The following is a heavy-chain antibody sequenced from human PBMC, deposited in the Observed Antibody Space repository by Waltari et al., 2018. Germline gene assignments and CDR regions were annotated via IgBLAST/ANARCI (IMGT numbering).Heavy chain of an antibody. D-gene: IGHD2-15*01. J-gene: IGHJ6*02. CDR1: GGSISSYY. CDR3: ARDKGYCSGGSCYFPGFGYYYYGMDV. V-gene: IGHV4-59*01. CDR2: IYYSGST. Sequence: QVQLQESGPGLVKPSETLSLTCTVSGGSISSYYWSWIRQPPGKGLEWIGYIYYSGSTNYHPSLKSQVTISVDTSKNQVSRKLSSVTAADTAVYYCARDKGYCSGGSCYFPGFGYYYYGMDVWGQGTTVTVSS.